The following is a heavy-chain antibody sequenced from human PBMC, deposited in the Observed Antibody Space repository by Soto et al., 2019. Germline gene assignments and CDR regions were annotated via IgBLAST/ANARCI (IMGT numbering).Heavy chain of an antibody. D-gene: IGHD2-21*02. CDR1: GGSISSYY. V-gene: IGHV4-59*05. J-gene: IGHJ1*01. CDR2: IYYSGST. Sequence: SETLSLTCTVSGGSISSYYWSWIRQPPGKGLEWIGSIYYSGSTYYNPSLKSRVTISVDTSKNQFSLKLSSVTAADTAVYYCATSPQIVVVTAIWYFQHWGQGTLVTVSS. CDR3: ATSPQIVVVTAIWYFQH.